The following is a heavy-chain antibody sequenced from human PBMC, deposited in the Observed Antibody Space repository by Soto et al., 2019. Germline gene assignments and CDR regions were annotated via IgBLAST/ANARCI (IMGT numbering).Heavy chain of an antibody. D-gene: IGHD6-19*01. CDR1: GYTFTSXA. J-gene: IGHJ4*02. V-gene: IGHV1-3*01. Sequence: ASVKVSCKASGYTFTSXAMHWVRQAPGQRLEWMGWINAGNGNTKYSQKFQGRVTITRDTSASTAYMELSSLRSEDTAVYYCARGYSSGWYEFYYFDYWGQGTLVTVSS. CDR3: ARGYSSGWYEFYYFDY. CDR2: INAGNGNT.